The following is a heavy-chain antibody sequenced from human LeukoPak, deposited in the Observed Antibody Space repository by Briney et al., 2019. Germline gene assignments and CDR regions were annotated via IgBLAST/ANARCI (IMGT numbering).Heavy chain of an antibody. D-gene: IGHD2-2*01. J-gene: IGHJ4*02. Sequence: PSETLSLTCTVSGYPISSGYYWGWIRQPPGKGLEWIGSIYHSGSTYYNPSLKSRVTISVDTSKNQFSLKLSSVTAADTAVYYCARTEVVPAASDYWGQGTLVTVSS. CDR1: GYPISSGYY. CDR2: IYHSGST. V-gene: IGHV4-38-2*02. CDR3: ARTEVVPAASDY.